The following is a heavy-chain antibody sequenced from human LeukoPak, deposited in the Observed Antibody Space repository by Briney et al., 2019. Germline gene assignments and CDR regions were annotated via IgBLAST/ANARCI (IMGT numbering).Heavy chain of an antibody. D-gene: IGHD3-22*01. CDR2: INHLGTT. CDR3: ARGQRLRYYYDRSAFDV. V-gene: IGHV4-34*01. CDR1: GGSLSGYY. J-gene: IGHJ3*01. Sequence: SETLSLTCGVSGGSLSGYYWSWVRQSPGKGLEWIGEINHLGTTNYNPSLKSRVTISEDTSENQFSLKLSSVTVADTAVYYCARGQRLRYYYDRSAFDVWATGQWSPSLQ.